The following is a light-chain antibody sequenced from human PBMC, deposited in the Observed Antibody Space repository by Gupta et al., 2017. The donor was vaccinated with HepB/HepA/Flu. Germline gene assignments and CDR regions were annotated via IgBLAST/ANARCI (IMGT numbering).Light chain of an antibody. Sequence: DIQVTHFPSSLSASIGARVTVTCRASKGSKHDLGWYQQKPGTAPKCLIYTASTLQTGVPSRFSGSAFGTEFTLTISRVQAEDFATYYCIQYKTSPWTFGHGTKVEIK. V-gene: IGKV1-17*01. CDR3: IQYKTSPWT. CDR1: KGSKHD. CDR2: TAS. J-gene: IGKJ1*01.